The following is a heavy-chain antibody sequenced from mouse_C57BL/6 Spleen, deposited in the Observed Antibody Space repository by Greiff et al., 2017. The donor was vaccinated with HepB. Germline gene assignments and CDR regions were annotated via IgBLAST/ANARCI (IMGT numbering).Heavy chain of an antibody. Sequence: EVKLMESGGGLVKPGGSLKLSCAASGFTFSSYTMSWVRQTPEKRLEWVATISGGGGNTYYPDSVKGRFTISRDNAKNTLYLTMSSLRSEDTALYYCARPAQLRLRPFAYWGQGTLVTVSA. D-gene: IGHD3-2*02. V-gene: IGHV5-9*01. CDR1: GFTFSSYT. CDR3: ARPAQLRLRPFAY. J-gene: IGHJ3*01. CDR2: ISGGGGNT.